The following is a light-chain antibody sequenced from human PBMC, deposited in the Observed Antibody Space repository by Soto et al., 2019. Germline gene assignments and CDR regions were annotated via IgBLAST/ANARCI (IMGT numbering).Light chain of an antibody. Sequence: DIQMTQSPSSLSASVGDRVTITCRASQSISSYLNWYQQKPGKAPKLLIYAASSLQSGVPSRFSGSGSGTDFTLTISSLQPEDFATYFCQQTSSNPRTFGQGTKVDIK. CDR2: AAS. CDR1: QSISSY. J-gene: IGKJ1*01. CDR3: QQTSSNPRT. V-gene: IGKV1-39*01.